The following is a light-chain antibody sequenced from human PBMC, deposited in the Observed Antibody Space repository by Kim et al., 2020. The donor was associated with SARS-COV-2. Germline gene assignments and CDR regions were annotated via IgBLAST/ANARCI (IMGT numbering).Light chain of an antibody. CDR1: TGAVTSGDY. Sequence: QAVVTQEPSLTVSPGGTVTLTCASSTGAVTSGDYPNWFQQKPGQAPRSLIYSARNQHSWTPARFSGSLLEGKAALTLSGAQPEDEADYYCLLYFGGVRVFGGGTRVTVL. CDR2: SAR. CDR3: LLYFGGVRV. J-gene: IGLJ3*02. V-gene: IGLV7-43*01.